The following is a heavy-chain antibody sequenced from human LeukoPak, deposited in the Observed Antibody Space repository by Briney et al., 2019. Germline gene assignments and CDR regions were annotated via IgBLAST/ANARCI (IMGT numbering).Heavy chain of an antibody. CDR1: GFTFSSYG. D-gene: IGHD2-15*01. CDR2: ILHDGSNN. V-gene: IGHV3-33*05. Sequence: GRSLRLSCAASGFTFSSYGIHWVRQAPGKGLEWVAVILHDGSNNYYADSVKGRFTISRDNSKNTVYLQMNSLRAEDTAVYYCARTSCSGGGCNRISRFDPWGQGTLVTVSS. CDR3: ARTSCSGGGCNRISRFDP. J-gene: IGHJ5*02.